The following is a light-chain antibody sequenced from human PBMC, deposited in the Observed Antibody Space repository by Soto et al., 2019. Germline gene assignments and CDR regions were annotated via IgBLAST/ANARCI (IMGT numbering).Light chain of an antibody. CDR3: QSYDSSLSAVV. CDR1: SSNIGAGYD. CDR2: VNS. V-gene: IGLV1-40*01. J-gene: IGLJ2*01. Sequence: QAVVTQPPSVSGAPGQRVTISGTGSSSNIGAGYDVHWYQQLPGTAPKLLIYVNSNRPSGVPDRFSGSKSGTSASLAITGLQAEDEADYYCQSYDSSLSAVVFGGGTKLTVL.